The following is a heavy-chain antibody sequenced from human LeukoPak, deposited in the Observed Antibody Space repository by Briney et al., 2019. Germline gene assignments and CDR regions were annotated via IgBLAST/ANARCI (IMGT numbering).Heavy chain of an antibody. D-gene: IGHD3-16*01. J-gene: IGHJ4*02. V-gene: IGHV4-61*02. CDR1: VDSITSGSYY. CDR2: VHSSGDI. CDR3: ARGASPKDAVFFDY. Sequence: SQTLSLTCSVSVDSITSGSYYWGWIRQSAGKGLEWIGRVHSSGDIYHNAAFRSRAAVSGDASKNQFSLQLASVTAADTAVYYCARGASPKDAVFFDYWGQGALITVSS.